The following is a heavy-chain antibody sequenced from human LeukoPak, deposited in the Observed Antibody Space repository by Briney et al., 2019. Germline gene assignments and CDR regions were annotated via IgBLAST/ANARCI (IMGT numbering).Heavy chain of an antibody. CDR3: ARGAVAHFDY. V-gene: IGHV6-1*01. Sequence: SQTLSLTCAISGDSVSSNSAAWNWIRQSPSRGLEWLGRTCYRSKWYNDYALSVKSRITINSDTSKNQFSLQLNSVTPEDTAMYYCARGAVAHFDYWGQGTLVTVSS. CDR1: GDSVSSNSAA. J-gene: IGHJ4*02. D-gene: IGHD6-19*01. CDR2: TCYRSKWYN.